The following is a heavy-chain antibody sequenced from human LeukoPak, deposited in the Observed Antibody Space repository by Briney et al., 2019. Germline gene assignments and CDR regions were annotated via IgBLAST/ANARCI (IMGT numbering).Heavy chain of an antibody. CDR2: TAGSGISK. Sequence: GGSLRLSCVASGFTFNNYAMSWVRQAPGRGLEWASSTAGSGISKDYADSVRGRFTISKDKSKNTLYLQMDNLRAEDTGVYFCARLPTFYYDSSGYHYDYWGQGTLVTVSS. V-gene: IGHV3-23*01. D-gene: IGHD3-22*01. J-gene: IGHJ4*02. CDR3: ARLPTFYYDSSGYHYDY. CDR1: GFTFNNYA.